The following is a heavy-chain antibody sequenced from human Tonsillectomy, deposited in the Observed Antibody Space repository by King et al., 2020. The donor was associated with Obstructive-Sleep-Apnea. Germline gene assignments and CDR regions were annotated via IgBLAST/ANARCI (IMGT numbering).Heavy chain of an antibody. CDR2: IYYSGTT. J-gene: IGHJ3*01. D-gene: IGHD5-12*01. CDR1: SGSIRGHY. Sequence: VQLQESGPGLVKPSGTLSLTCSVSSGSIRGHYWSWIRQPPGKGLEWIGYIYYSGTTNYNPSLKSRVTISVDRTKNQFSLKLNSVTAADTAIYYCARRDYGYGTSSDAFDVWGQGTMLTVSS. V-gene: IGHV4-59*08. CDR3: ARRDYGYGTSSDAFDV.